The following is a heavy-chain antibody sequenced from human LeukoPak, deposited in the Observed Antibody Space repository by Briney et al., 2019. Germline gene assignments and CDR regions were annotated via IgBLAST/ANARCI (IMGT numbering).Heavy chain of an antibody. Sequence: RPSETLSLTCTVSGGSISSYYWSWIRQPPGKGLEWIGYIYYSGSTNYNPSLKSRVTISVDTSKNQFSLKLSSVTAADTAVYYCVRERITIFGVVLNWFDPWGQGTLVTVSS. D-gene: IGHD3-3*01. CDR1: GGSISSYY. V-gene: IGHV4-59*01. CDR2: IYYSGST. CDR3: VRERITIFGVVLNWFDP. J-gene: IGHJ5*02.